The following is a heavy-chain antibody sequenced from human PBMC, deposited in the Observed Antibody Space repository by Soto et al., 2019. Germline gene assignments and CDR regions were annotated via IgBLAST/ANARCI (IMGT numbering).Heavy chain of an antibody. CDR2: TKTDGTT. Sequence: EVQLVESGGGLVQPGGSLRLSCAASGFTFSRHWIHWVRQAPGQGLVWVSRTKTDGTTSYAASGRGRFTISRDNAENTLYLQMNSLRAEDTAVYYCVRDMRAVPWYGGISSAFDMWGQGTMVTVSS. V-gene: IGHV3-74*01. CDR1: GFTFSRHW. J-gene: IGHJ3*02. CDR3: VRDMRAVPWYGGISSAFDM. D-gene: IGHD3-10*01.